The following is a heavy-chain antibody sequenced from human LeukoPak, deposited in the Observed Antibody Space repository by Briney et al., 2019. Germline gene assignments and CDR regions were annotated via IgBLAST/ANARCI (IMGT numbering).Heavy chain of an antibody. CDR3: ARGPNMITFGGVIVTDYYYYMDV. D-gene: IGHD3-16*02. Sequence: PSETLSLTCTVSGGSISSSSYYWGWIRQPPGKGLEWIGSIYYSGSTYYNPSLKSRVTISVDTSKNQFPLKLSSVTAVDTAVYYCARGPNMITFGGVIVTDYYYYMDVWGKGTTVTVSS. CDR1: GGSISSSSYY. V-gene: IGHV4-39*06. CDR2: IYYSGST. J-gene: IGHJ6*03.